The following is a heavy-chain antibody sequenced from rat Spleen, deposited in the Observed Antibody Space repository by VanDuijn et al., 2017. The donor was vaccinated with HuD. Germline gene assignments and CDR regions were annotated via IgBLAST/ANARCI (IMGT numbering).Heavy chain of an antibody. Sequence: EVQLQESGPGLVKPSQSLSLTCSVTGYSITRNYWGWIRKFPGNKMEWMGYISYSGSVNYNPSLKSRISINRDTSKNQFFLQLNSVTTEDTATYYCARYRTGLDYFDYWGQGVMVTVSS. J-gene: IGHJ2*01. CDR3: ARYRTGLDYFDY. D-gene: IGHD4-4*01. CDR1: GYSITRNY. CDR2: ISYSGSV. V-gene: IGHV3-1*01.